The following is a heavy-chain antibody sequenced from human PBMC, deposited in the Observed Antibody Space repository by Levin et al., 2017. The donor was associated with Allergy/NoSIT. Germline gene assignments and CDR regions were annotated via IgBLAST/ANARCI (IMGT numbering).Heavy chain of an antibody. V-gene: IGHV3-30*18. CDR1: GFTFSNYA. J-gene: IGHJ4*02. Sequence: GGSLRLSCAASGFTFSNYAMHWVRQAPGKGLEWVASISYDGTNEYYVESVKGRFTISRDNSKNTLYVQMNRLRPDDTALYYCAKVAVVDSSAWHYGSRKFYFDSWGLGTLVTVSS. CDR2: ISYDGTNE. CDR3: AKVAVVDSSAWHYGSRKFYFDS. D-gene: IGHD6-25*01.